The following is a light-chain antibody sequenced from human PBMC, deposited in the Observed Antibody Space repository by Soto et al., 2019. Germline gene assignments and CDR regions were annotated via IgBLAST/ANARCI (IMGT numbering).Light chain of an antibody. CDR3: QQRTNWHLT. V-gene: IGKV3-11*01. Sequence: ETVLTQSPATLSLSPGERATLSCRASRSVGRSLAWYQQKPGQAPRLLIYDASNRATGIPARFSGSGSGTDFTLTISRLEPEDFAIYYSQQRTNWHLTFGGGTTVEIK. J-gene: IGKJ4*01. CDR2: DAS. CDR1: RSVGRS.